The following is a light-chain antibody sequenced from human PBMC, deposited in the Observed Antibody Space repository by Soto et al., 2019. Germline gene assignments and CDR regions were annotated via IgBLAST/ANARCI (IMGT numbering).Light chain of an antibody. J-gene: IGLJ1*01. V-gene: IGLV2-11*01. CDR2: DVS. Sequence: QSVLTQPRSVSGSPGQPVTISCTGTSSDVGGYNYVSWYQQHPGKAPKLMIYDVSKRPSGVPDRFSGSKSGNTASLTISGLQAEDEADYYCCSYAGSYTFVYVFGTGTKVTVL. CDR3: CSYAGSYTFVYV. CDR1: SSDVGGYNY.